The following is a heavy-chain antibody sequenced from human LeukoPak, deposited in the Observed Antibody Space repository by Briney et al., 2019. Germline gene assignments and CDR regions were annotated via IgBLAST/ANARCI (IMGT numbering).Heavy chain of an antibody. J-gene: IGHJ4*02. D-gene: IGHD5-18*01. CDR2: INHSGST. Sequence: SETLSLTCAVYGGSFSGYYWSWIRQPPGKGREWIGEINHSGSTNYNPSLKSRVTISVDTSKNQFSLKLSSVTAADTAVYYCARMDTAMAFDYWGQGTLVAVSS. CDR1: GGSFSGYY. CDR3: ARMDTAMAFDY. V-gene: IGHV4-34*01.